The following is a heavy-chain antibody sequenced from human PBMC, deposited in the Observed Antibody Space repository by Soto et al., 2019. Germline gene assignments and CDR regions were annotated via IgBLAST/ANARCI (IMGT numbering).Heavy chain of an antibody. CDR1: GFLFGTYA. J-gene: IGHJ3*02. Sequence: GGSLRLSCAASGFLFGTYAMNWVRQAPGKGLEWVPAISNNGVDTYYAESVRGRFTISRDNSINTLYLQMRRLRAEDTAVYYCAHPRGYGVFDAVDIWGQGTMVTVSS. V-gene: IGHV3-23*01. CDR3: AHPRGYGVFDAVDI. D-gene: IGHD4-17*01. CDR2: ISNNGVDT.